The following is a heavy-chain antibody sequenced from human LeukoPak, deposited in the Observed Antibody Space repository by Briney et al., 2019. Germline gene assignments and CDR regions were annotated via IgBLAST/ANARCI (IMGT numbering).Heavy chain of an antibody. V-gene: IGHV1-69*13. Sequence: GASVKVSCKASGGTFSSYAISWVRQAPGHGLEWMGGIIPIFGTANYAQKFQGRVTITADESTSTAYMELSSLRSEDTAVYYCARGHLERTGDGAFDIWGQGTMVTVSS. D-gene: IGHD1-14*01. CDR3: ARGHLERTGDGAFDI. CDR1: GGTFSSYA. CDR2: IIPIFGTA. J-gene: IGHJ3*02.